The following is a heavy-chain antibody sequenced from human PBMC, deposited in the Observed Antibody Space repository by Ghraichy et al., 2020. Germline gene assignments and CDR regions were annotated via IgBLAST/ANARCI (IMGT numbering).Heavy chain of an antibody. CDR2: INHSGST. D-gene: IGHD2-21*02. Sequence: SETLSLTCAVYGGSFSGYYWSWIRQPPGKGLEWIGEINHSGSTNYNPSLKSRVTTSVDTSKNQFSLKLSSVTAADTAVYYCAIAPSRGTYCGGDCHDYWGQGTLVTVSS. V-gene: IGHV4-34*01. CDR3: AIAPSRGTYCGGDCHDY. J-gene: IGHJ4*02. CDR1: GGSFSGYY.